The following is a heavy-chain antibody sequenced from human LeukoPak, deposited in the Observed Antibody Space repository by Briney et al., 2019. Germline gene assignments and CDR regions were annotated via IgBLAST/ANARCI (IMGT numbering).Heavy chain of an antibody. D-gene: IGHD5-12*01. J-gene: IGHJ4*02. Sequence: ASVKVSCKASGGTFSSYAISWVRQAPGRGLEWMGGIIPIFGTANYAQKFQGRATITADESTSTAYMELSSLRSEDTAVYYCAAGQGGVYSGYDTNFDYWGRGTLVTVSS. V-gene: IGHV1-69*13. CDR1: GGTFSSYA. CDR2: IIPIFGTA. CDR3: AAGQGGVYSGYDTNFDY.